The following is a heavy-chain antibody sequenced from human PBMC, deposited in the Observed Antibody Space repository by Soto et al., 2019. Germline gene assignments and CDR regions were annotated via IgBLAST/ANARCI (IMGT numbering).Heavy chain of an antibody. CDR3: TTASQWLPPYS. J-gene: IGHJ4*02. CDR1: GLTFTKAW. CDR2: INSRADGGTT. D-gene: IGHD6-19*01. V-gene: IGHV3-15*01. Sequence: EVQLVESGGGLVKPGGSLRLSCAAAGLTFTKAWMTWVRQTPGKVLEGVGRINSRADGGTTHYAASVKDRFIISRDDSNDTLYLHMNRLKTDDTAVYYCTTASQWLPPYSWGQGALVTVSS.